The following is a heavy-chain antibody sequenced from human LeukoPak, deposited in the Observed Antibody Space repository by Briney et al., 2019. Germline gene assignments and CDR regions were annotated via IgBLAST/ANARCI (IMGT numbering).Heavy chain of an antibody. CDR1: GYTFTNYG. Sequence: GASVKVSCKASGYTFTNYGISWVRQAPGQGFEWMGWISGYNGNTNYAQKFQGRVTMTTDTSTSTAYMELNSLRSDDTAVYYCARAVRGAKNQFIYRYYYYMDVWGKGTTVTVSS. CDR2: ISGYNGNT. J-gene: IGHJ6*03. CDR3: ARAVRGAKNQFIYRYYYYMDV. D-gene: IGHD3-10*01. V-gene: IGHV1-18*01.